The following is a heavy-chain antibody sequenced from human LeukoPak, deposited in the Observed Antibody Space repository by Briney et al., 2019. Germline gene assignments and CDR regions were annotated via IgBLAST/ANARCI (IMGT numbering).Heavy chain of an antibody. CDR3: ARGQVCSGGSCFRLFDY. J-gene: IGHJ4*02. Sequence: GGSLRLSCAASGFIFSNYAMSWVRQAPGKGLEWVSFISDSGGSTNYADSVKGRFIISRDNSKNTLYLQMNSLRAEDTAVYYCARGQVCSGGSCFRLFDYWGQGTLVTVSS. CDR1: GFIFSNYA. D-gene: IGHD2-15*01. V-gene: IGHV3-23*01. CDR2: ISDSGGST.